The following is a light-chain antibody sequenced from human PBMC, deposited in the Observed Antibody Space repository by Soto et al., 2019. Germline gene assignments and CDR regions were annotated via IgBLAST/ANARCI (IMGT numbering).Light chain of an antibody. Sequence: DITQTRSPSSLSASLGDRVPITCRASQSISSYLNWYQQKPGKAPRLLIYAASSLQSGVPSRFSGSGSGTDFTLTISSLQPEDFATYYCQQSYSTPPTFGQGTRLEIK. J-gene: IGKJ5*01. CDR3: QQSYSTPPT. V-gene: IGKV1-39*01. CDR1: QSISSY. CDR2: AAS.